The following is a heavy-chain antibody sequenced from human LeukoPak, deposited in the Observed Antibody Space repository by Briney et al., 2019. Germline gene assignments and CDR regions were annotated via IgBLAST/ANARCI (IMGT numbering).Heavy chain of an antibody. Sequence: GGSLRLSCAASGFTFSGYWMSWFRQAPGKGLEWVATIKQDGSETDYVDSVKGRFTISRDNAKNSLYLQMNSLRIEDTAVYYCTREGLDPWGQGTLVTVSS. D-gene: IGHD2-21*01. CDR1: GFTFSGYW. J-gene: IGHJ5*02. V-gene: IGHV3-7*01. CDR3: TREGLDP. CDR2: IKQDGSET.